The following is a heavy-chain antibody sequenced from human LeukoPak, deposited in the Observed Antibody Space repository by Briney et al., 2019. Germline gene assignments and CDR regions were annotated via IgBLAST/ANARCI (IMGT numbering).Heavy chain of an antibody. CDR1: GFTISSNY. CDR2: IDSGGST. CDR3: ARDYSSSWYFDY. V-gene: IGHV3-53*05. Sequence: GGSLRLSCAASGFTISSNYMNWVRQAPGKGLEWVSVIDSGGSTYYADSVKGRFTISRDNSKNTLYLQMNSLRAEDTAVYYCARDYSSSWYFDYWGQGTLVTVSS. D-gene: IGHD6-13*01. J-gene: IGHJ4*02.